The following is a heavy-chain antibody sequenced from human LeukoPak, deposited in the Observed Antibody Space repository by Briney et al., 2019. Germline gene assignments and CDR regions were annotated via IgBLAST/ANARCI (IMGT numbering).Heavy chain of an antibody. J-gene: IGHJ4*02. CDR1: GFSFPTYG. Sequence: GGSLRLFCAASGFSFPTYGMHWVRQAPGKGLEGVALISSDASDHYYLDSVKDRFTVSRDNSKNTLYLQMDSLRVDDTAVFYCVKSIVAGTGIFDSWGQGTLVTVSS. D-gene: IGHD1-26*01. CDR2: ISSDASDH. CDR3: VKSIVAGTGIFDS. V-gene: IGHV3-30*18.